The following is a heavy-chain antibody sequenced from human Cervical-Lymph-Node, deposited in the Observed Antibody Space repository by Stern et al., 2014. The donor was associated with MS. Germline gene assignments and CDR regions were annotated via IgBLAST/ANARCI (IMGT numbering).Heavy chain of an antibody. CDR1: EFTFRTYW. CDR2: INEDGSTT. V-gene: IGHV3-74*01. Sequence: EVHLVESGGGLVQPGGSLRLSCADSEFTFRTYWMHWVSQVPGKELMWVSRINEDGSTTNYADSVKGRFTISRDNGRNTLYLQMNSLRAEDTAVYYCARDLSGRDDSWGQGTLVTVSS. J-gene: IGHJ4*02. D-gene: IGHD1-26*01. CDR3: ARDLSGRDDS.